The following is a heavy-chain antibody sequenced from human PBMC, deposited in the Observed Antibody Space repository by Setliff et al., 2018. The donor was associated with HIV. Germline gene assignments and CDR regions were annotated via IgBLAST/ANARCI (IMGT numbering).Heavy chain of an antibody. CDR2: IRSETSGGTR. J-gene: IGHJ4*02. D-gene: IGHD2-21*01. CDR1: GFTFKYAW. CDR3: TTDAKTGVATGY. V-gene: IGHV3-15*01. Sequence: GGSLRLSCAASGFTFKYAWISWVRQAPGKGPEWVGRIRSETSGGTRDYAAPVQGRFTISKDDSENTLYLQMNSLKTEDTAVYYCTTDAKTGVATGYWGQGTLVTVSS.